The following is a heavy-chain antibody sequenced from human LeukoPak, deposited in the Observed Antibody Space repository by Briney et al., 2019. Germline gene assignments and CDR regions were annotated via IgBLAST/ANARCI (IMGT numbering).Heavy chain of an antibody. CDR3: AKSLWFGEPSNYYYMDV. J-gene: IGHJ6*03. CDR2: ISGSGGST. V-gene: IGHV3-23*01. CDR1: GFTFSKYG. Sequence: GGSLRLSCAASGFTFSKYGMSWVRQAPGKGLECVSGISGSGGSTYYADSVKGRFTISRDNSKNTLYLQMNSLRAEDTAVYYCAKSLWFGEPSNYYYMDVWGKGTTVTISS. D-gene: IGHD3-10*01.